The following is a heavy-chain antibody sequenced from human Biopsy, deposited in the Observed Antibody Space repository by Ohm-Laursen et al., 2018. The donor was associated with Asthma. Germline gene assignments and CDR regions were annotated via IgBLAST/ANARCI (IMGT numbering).Heavy chain of an antibody. CDR1: GFTFGDYW. D-gene: IGHD3-3*02. J-gene: IGHJ1*01. Sequence: LSLTCAASGFTFGDYWMSWVRQVPGKGLEWVANIKHDGSEKNHVDSLKGRFTISRDNAKNSLYLQMNSLRAEDTAVYYCARTFHFWSPYHAEHYQLWGQGTLVTVPS. CDR2: IKHDGSEK. CDR3: ARTFHFWSPYHAEHYQL. V-gene: IGHV3-7*01.